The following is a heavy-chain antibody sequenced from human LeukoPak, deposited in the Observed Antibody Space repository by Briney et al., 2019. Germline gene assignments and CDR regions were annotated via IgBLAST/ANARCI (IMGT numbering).Heavy chain of an antibody. J-gene: IGHJ6*02. CDR3: AKDVSSTAMAASYYYGMDV. CDR2: ISGSGGST. CDR1: GFTFSSYA. D-gene: IGHD5-18*01. Sequence: PGGSLRLSCAASGFTFSSYAMSWVRQAPGKGLEWVSAISGSGGSTYYADSVKGRFTISRDNSKNTLYLQMNSLRAEDTAVYYCAKDVSSTAMAASYYYGMDVWGQGTTVTVSS. V-gene: IGHV3-23*01.